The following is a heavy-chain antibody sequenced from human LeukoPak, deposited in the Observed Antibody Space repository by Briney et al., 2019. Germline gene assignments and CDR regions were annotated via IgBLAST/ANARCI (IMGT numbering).Heavy chain of an antibody. CDR1: GCTFTGYY. D-gene: IGHD5-18*01. CDR2: INPNSGGT. J-gene: IGHJ6*03. V-gene: IGHV1-2*02. Sequence: GASVKVSCKASGCTFTGYYMHWVLQAPGQGLEWMGCINPNSGGTNYVQKVQGRVTMTRDRSISTAYMELSRLRSDDTAVYYCARDGYSYGYLKYYYYSYLDVWGKGTTVTVPS. CDR3: ARDGYSYGYLKYYYYSYLDV.